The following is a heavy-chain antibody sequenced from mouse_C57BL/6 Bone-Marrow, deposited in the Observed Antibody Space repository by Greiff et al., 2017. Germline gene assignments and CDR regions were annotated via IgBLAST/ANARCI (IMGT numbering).Heavy chain of an antibody. Sequence: LVESGPELVKPGASVKISCKASGYSFTGYYMNWVKQSPEKSLEWIGEINPSTGGTTYNQKFKAKATLTVDKSSSTAYMQLKSLTSEDSAVYYCASRGGNSSYAMDYWGQGTSVTVSS. CDR1: GYSFTGYY. D-gene: IGHD2-12*01. CDR3: ASRGGNSSYAMDY. V-gene: IGHV1-42*01. J-gene: IGHJ4*01. CDR2: INPSTGGT.